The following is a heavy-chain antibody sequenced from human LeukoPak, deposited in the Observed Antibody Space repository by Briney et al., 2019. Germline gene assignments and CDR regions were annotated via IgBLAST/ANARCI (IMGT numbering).Heavy chain of an antibody. CDR3: AKGPVVPAAMDRYYFDY. J-gene: IGHJ4*02. D-gene: IGHD2-2*01. V-gene: IGHV3-74*01. Sequence: GGSLRLSCAASGFTFSSYWMHWVRQAPGKGLVWVSRINTDGSSTSYADSVKGRFTISRDNSKNTLYLQMNSLRAEDTAVYYSAKGPVVPAAMDRYYFDYWGQGTLVTV. CDR2: INTDGSST. CDR1: GFTFSSYW.